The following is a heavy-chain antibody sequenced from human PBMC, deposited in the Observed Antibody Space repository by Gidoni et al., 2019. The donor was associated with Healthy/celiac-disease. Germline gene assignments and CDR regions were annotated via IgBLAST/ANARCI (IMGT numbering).Heavy chain of an antibody. Sequence: EVQLVESGGGLVQPGGSLRLACAASGFTFSSYDMHWVRQATGKGLEWVSASGTAGDTYYPGSVKGRFTISRENAKNSLYLQMNSLRAGDTAVYYCARAGVAAAGVDWYFDLWGRGTLVTVSS. CDR3: ARAGVAAAGVDWYFDL. V-gene: IGHV3-13*04. D-gene: IGHD6-13*01. J-gene: IGHJ2*01. CDR2: SGTAGDT. CDR1: GFTFSSYD.